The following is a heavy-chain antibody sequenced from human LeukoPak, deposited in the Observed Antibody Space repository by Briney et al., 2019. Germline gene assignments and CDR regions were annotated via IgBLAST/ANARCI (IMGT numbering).Heavy chain of an antibody. J-gene: IGHJ3*02. CDR3: ARVPYSSTLLGAFDI. CDR2: INHSGST. CDR1: GGSFSGYY. V-gene: IGHV4-34*01. Sequence: PSETLSLTCAVYGGSFSGYYWSWIRQPPGKGLEWIGEINHSGSTNYNPSLKSRVTISVDTSKNQFSLKLSSVTAADTAVYYCARVPYSSTLLGAFDIWGQGTMVTVSS. D-gene: IGHD6-13*01.